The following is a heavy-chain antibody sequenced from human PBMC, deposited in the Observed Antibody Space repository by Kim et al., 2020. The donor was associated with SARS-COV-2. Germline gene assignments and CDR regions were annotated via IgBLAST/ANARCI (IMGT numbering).Heavy chain of an antibody. Sequence: NYAQKFQGWVTMTRDTSISTAYMELSRLRSDDTAVYYCARGGTTRAFDIWGQGTMVTVSS. D-gene: IGHD1-1*01. J-gene: IGHJ3*02. V-gene: IGHV1-2*04. CDR3: ARGGTTRAFDI.